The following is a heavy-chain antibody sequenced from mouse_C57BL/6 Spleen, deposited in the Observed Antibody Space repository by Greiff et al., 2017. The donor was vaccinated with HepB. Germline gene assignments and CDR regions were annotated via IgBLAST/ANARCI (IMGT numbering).Heavy chain of an antibody. Sequence: EVQLQQSGAELVRPGASVKLSCTASGFNIKDDYMHWVKQRPEQGLEWIGWIDPENGDTEYASKFQGKATITADTSSNTAYLQLSSLTSEDTAVYYCTTRTTVVPFDYWGQGTTLTVSS. V-gene: IGHV14-4*01. CDR2: IDPENGDT. CDR3: TTRTTVVPFDY. CDR1: GFNIKDDY. D-gene: IGHD1-1*01. J-gene: IGHJ2*01.